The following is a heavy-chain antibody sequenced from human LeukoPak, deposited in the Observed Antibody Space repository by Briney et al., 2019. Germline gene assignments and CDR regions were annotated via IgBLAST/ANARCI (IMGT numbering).Heavy chain of an antibody. CDR2: LSSDGTNT. V-gene: IGHV3-74*01. D-gene: IGHD1-26*01. Sequence: GGSLRLSCAASGFTLTGYWMHWVRHTPGKGLVWVSRLSSDGTNTNYADSVKGRFTISRDNAKNTLYLQMSSLRVEDKAIYYCVKSLSGAFDLWGQGTMVTVSS. CDR3: VKSLSGAFDL. CDR1: GFTLTGYW. J-gene: IGHJ3*01.